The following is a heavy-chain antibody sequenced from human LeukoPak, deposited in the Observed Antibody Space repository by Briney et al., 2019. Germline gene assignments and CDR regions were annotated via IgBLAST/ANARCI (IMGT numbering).Heavy chain of an antibody. CDR1: GFTFSSYA. Sequence: GGSPRLSCAASGFTFSSYAMSWVRQAPGKGLEWVSAISGSGGSTYYADSVKGRFTISRDNSKNTLYLQMNSLRAEDTAVYYCAKGEAVAGSSSWFDPWGQGTLVTVSS. CDR2: ISGSGGST. CDR3: AKGEAVAGSSSWFDP. J-gene: IGHJ5*02. V-gene: IGHV3-23*01. D-gene: IGHD6-19*01.